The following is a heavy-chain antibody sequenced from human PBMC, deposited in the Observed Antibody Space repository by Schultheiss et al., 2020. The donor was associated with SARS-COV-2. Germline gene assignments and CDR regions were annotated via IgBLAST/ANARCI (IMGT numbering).Heavy chain of an antibody. V-gene: IGHV5-51*01. CDR2: IYPGDSDT. D-gene: IGHD1-1*01. Sequence: KVSCKASGYTFTSYWIGWVRQMPGKGLEWMGIIYPGDSDTRYSPSFQGQVTISADKSISTAYLQWSSLKASDTAMYYCAAQNADFDYWGQGTLVTVSS. J-gene: IGHJ4*02. CDR3: AAQNADFDY. CDR1: GYTFTSYW.